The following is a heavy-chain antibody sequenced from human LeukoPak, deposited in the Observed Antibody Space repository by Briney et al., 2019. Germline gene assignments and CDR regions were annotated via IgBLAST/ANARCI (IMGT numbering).Heavy chain of an antibody. V-gene: IGHV3-9*01. J-gene: IGHJ3*02. CDR1: GFTFDDYA. Sequence: PGGSLRLSCAASGFTFDDYAMHWVRQAPGKGLEWVSGISWNSGSIGYADSVKGRFTISRDNAKNSLYLQMNSLRAEDTALYYCAKDDYSSTSCQPHAFDIWGQGTMVTVSS. CDR2: ISWNSGSI. CDR3: AKDDYSSTSCQPHAFDI. D-gene: IGHD2-2*01.